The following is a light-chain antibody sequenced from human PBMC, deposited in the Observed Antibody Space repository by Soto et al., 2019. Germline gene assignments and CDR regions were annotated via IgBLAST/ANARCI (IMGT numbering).Light chain of an antibody. CDR1: SSDIGGYNY. CDR3: SSYTFSSPQV. Sequence: QSVLTQPASVSGSPGQSITISCTGTSSDIGGYNYVSWFQQHPGKAPKLMIFDVSNRPSGVSNRFSGSKSGNTASLTISGLQAEDEADYYCSSYTFSSPQVFGSGTKVTVL. CDR2: DVS. J-gene: IGLJ1*01. V-gene: IGLV2-14*03.